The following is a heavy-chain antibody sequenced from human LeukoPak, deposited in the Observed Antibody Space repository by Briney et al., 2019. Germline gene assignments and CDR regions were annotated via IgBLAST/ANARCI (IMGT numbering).Heavy chain of an antibody. Sequence: PSETLSLTCTVPGGSISSSSYYWGWIRQPPGKGLEWIGSIYYSGSTYYNPSLKSRVTISVDTSKNQFSLKLSSVTAADTAVYYCARLLSPLYVWGSYRPDYWGQGTLVTVSS. D-gene: IGHD3-16*02. CDR2: IYYSGST. CDR3: ARLLSPLYVWGSYRPDY. J-gene: IGHJ4*02. V-gene: IGHV4-39*01. CDR1: GGSISSSSYY.